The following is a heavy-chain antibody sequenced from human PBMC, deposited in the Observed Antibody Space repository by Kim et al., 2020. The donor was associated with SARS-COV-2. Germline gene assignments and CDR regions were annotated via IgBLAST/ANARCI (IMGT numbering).Heavy chain of an antibody. J-gene: IGHJ4*02. D-gene: IGHD6-19*01. Sequence: YYGESVEGRLTNSRDNSKNTLFLQMSRLRADDTAIYYCVKGGAGYYFDNWGQGTLVTVSS. CDR3: VKGGAGYYFDN. V-gene: IGHV3-23*01.